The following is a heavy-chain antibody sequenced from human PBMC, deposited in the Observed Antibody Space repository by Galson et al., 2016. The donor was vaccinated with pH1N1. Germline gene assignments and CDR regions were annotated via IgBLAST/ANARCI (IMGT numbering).Heavy chain of an antibody. CDR1: GYTFTTYL. CDR3: ARDDYGRYFDY. V-gene: IGHV1-3*01. J-gene: IGHJ4*02. Sequence: SVKVSCKASGYTFTTYLIHWVRQAPGETLEWMGWLNPDNGNTKYSQRFQGRVTFTRDTSAMTAYMEMSSLRSENTAVYYCARDDYGRYFDYWGQGTLVTASS. D-gene: IGHD3-16*01. CDR2: LNPDNGNT.